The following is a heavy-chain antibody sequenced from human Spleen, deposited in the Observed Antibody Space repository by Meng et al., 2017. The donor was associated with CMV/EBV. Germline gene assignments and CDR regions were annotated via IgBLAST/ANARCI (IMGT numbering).Heavy chain of an antibody. Sequence: SETLSLTCTVSGGSISSSSYYWGWIRQPPGKGLEWIGSIYYSGSTYHNPSLKSRVTISVDTSKNQFSLKLSSVTAADTAVYYCARQRYSGSYYKDYWGQGTLVTVSS. V-gene: IGHV4-39*01. CDR2: IYYSGST. D-gene: IGHD1-26*01. CDR1: GGSISSSSYY. J-gene: IGHJ4*02. CDR3: ARQRYSGSYYKDY.